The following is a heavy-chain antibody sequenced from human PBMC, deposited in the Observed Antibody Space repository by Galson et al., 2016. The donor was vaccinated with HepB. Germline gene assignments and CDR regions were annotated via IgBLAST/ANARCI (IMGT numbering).Heavy chain of an antibody. CDR1: GFSFSNYD. CDR3: ARDKDGGYDY. J-gene: IGHJ4*02. V-gene: IGHV3-13*05. D-gene: IGHD4-23*01. Sequence: SLRLSCAASGFSFSNYDIHWVRQVTGTGLEWVSAISSAGAPHYAASVRGRITISRENAKNSVYLQMNSLRAEDTAVYFCARDKDGGYDYWGQGTLVTVSS. CDR2: ISSAGAP.